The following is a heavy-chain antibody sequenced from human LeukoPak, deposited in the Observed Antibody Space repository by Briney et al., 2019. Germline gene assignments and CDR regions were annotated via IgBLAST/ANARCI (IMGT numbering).Heavy chain of an antibody. D-gene: IGHD3-16*01. CDR2: ISYDGSNK. CDR1: GFTFSSYA. V-gene: IGHV3-30*04. CDR3: ARDLRLIEDYYYYYGMDV. Sequence: GGSLRLSCEASGFTFSSYAMHWVRQAPGKGLEWVAVISYDGSNKYYADSVKGRFTISRDNSKNTLYLQMNSLRAEDTAVYYCARDLRLIEDYYYYYGMDVWGQGTTVTVSS. J-gene: IGHJ6*02.